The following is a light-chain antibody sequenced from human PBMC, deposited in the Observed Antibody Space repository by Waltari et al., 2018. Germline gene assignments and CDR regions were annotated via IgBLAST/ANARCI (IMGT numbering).Light chain of an antibody. CDR2: DFS. Sequence: QSALTQPASVSGSPGQSITISCTGTSSDVGRYNYVSWYQQHPGKAPKLLSYDFSNRPSGVPSPFSGSKSGTTASLTISVLQAADEAHYYCNSYASNSNGLFGGGTKLTIL. J-gene: IGLJ2*01. CDR1: SSDVGRYNY. CDR3: NSYASNSNGL. V-gene: IGLV2-14*03.